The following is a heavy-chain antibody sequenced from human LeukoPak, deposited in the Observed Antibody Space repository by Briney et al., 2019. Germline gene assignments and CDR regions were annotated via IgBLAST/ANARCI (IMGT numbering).Heavy chain of an antibody. D-gene: IGHD3-10*01. J-gene: IGHJ4*02. CDR2: ISSSGGDT. CDR1: GFTFSRYA. CDR3: AREVPYHYGSGSYSSGDY. V-gene: IGHV3-23*01. Sequence: GGSLRLSCAASGFTFSRYAMSWVRQAPGKGLEWVSAISSSGGDTYYADSVKGRLTISRDNSKNTLYLQMNSLRAEDTAVYYCAREVPYHYGSGSYSSGDYWGQGTLVTVSS.